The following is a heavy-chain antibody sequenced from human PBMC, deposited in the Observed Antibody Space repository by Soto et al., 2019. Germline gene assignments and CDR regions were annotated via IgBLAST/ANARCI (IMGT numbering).Heavy chain of an antibody. V-gene: IGHV3-23*01. D-gene: IGHD3-10*01. Sequence: LRLSFAASGFTFSSYAMSWVRQAPGKGLEWVSAISGSGGSTYYADSVKGRFTISRDNSKNTLYLQMNSLRAEDTAVYYCAKDKHYYGSGTKGPFDYWGQGTLVTVSS. CDR2: ISGSGGST. CDR3: AKDKHYYGSGTKGPFDY. CDR1: GFTFSSYA. J-gene: IGHJ4*02.